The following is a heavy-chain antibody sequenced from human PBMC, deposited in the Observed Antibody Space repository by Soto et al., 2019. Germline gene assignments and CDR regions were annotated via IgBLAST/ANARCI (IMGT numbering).Heavy chain of an antibody. Sequence: QVQLQESGPGLVKPSETLSLTCTVSGGSISSYYWSWIRQPPGKGLEWIGYIYYSGSTNYNPSLKSRVTISVDTSKNQFSLKLSSVTAADTAGNYCARSYRRYCSGGSCYSYYHYYMDVWGKGTTVTVSS. V-gene: IGHV4-59*01. D-gene: IGHD2-15*01. CDR3: ARSYRRYCSGGSCYSYYHYYMDV. CDR2: IYYSGST. J-gene: IGHJ6*03. CDR1: GGSISSYY.